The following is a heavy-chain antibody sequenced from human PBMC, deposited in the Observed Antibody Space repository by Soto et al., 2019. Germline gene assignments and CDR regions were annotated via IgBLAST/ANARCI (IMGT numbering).Heavy chain of an antibody. Sequence: GVSLRLSCAASGFTFSSYSMSWVRQAPGQGLEWISYISSGSESTFNADSVKGRFTISRDNAKNSLYLQMNSLREEDTAVYYCTRFNSGTYYDFDYWGQGT. V-gene: IGHV3-48*02. CDR1: GFTFSSYS. D-gene: IGHD1-26*01. CDR3: TRFNSGTYYDFDY. CDR2: ISSGSEST. J-gene: IGHJ4*02.